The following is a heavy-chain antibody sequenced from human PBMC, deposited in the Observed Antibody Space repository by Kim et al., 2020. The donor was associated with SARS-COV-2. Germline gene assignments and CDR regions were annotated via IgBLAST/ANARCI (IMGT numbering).Heavy chain of an antibody. Sequence: GGSLRLSCAASGFTFSSYWMSWVRQAPGKGLEWVANIKQDGSEKYYVDSVKGRFTISRDNAKNSLYLQMNSLRAEDTAVYYCARAPGVYYGSGSYPGNNWFDPWGQGTLVTVSS. CDR1: GFTFSSYW. D-gene: IGHD3-10*01. CDR3: ARAPGVYYGSGSYPGNNWFDP. CDR2: IKQDGSEK. J-gene: IGHJ5*02. V-gene: IGHV3-7*03.